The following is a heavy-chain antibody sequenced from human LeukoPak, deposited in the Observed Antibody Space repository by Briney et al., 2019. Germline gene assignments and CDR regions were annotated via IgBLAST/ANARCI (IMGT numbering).Heavy chain of an antibody. J-gene: IGHJ5*02. CDR3: ARAPAYYDFWSGYQSRYNWFDP. CDR1: GFTFSSYA. D-gene: IGHD3-3*01. Sequence: GGSLRLSCAASGFTFSSYAMHWVRQAPGKGLEWVAVISYDGSNKYYADSVKGRFTISRDNSKNTPYLQMNSLRAEDTAVYYCARAPAYYDFWSGYQSRYNWFDPWGQGTLVTVSS. V-gene: IGHV3-30*04. CDR2: ISYDGSNK.